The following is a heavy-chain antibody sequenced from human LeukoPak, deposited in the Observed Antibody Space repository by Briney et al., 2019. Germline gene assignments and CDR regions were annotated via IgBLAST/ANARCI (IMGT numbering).Heavy chain of an antibody. CDR2: IYYSGST. V-gene: IGHV4-61*05. CDR3: TGGSIAYYYMDV. D-gene: IGHD3-16*01. J-gene: IGHJ6*03. CDR1: GGSIRTSSYY. Sequence: SETLSLTCTVSGGSIRTSSYYWGWIRQPPGRGLEWIGNIYYSGSTNYNPSLKSRVTISVDTSKNQFSLKLSSVTAADTAVYYCTGGSIAYYYMDVWGKGTTVTISS.